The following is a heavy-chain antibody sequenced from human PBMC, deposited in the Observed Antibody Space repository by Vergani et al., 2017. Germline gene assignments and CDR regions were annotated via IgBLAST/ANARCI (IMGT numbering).Heavy chain of an antibody. CDR2: IYRTGRT. CDR1: GFSIDNGYY. V-gene: IGHV4-38-2*01. Sequence: QVQLQESGPGLVKPSGTLSLTCAVSGFSIDNGYYWDWIRQPPGKGLELFGSIYRTGRTHFNPSLKSRVTISVDTSNNPFSLRLNSLTAADTAVYYCARRSGIVYDIFSGTQYFFDFWGQGTLVTVSS. J-gene: IGHJ4*02. D-gene: IGHD3-9*01. CDR3: ARRSGIVYDIFSGTQYFFDF.